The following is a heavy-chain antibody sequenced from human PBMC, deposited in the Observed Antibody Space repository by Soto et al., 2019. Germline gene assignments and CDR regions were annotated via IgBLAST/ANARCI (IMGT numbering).Heavy chain of an antibody. CDR1: GFTFSSYS. Sequence: GGSLRLSCAASGFTFSSYSMNWVRQAPGKVLEWVSYISSSSSTIYYADSVKGRFTISRDNAKNSLYLQMNSLRAEDTAVYYCARKGWGGRSYYYYYMDVWGKGTTVTVSS. D-gene: IGHD3-10*01. CDR2: ISSSSSTI. CDR3: ARKGWGGRSYYYYYMDV. J-gene: IGHJ6*03. V-gene: IGHV3-48*01.